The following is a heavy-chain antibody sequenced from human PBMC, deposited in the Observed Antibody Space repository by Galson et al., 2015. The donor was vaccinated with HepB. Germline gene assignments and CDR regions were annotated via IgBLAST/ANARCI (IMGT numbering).Heavy chain of an antibody. Sequence: SVKVSCKASGYTFTSYGIHWVRQAPGQGPEWMGCIIPFNGDTHYSPRLQGRATMTTDTSTRTAYMELKSLRSDDTALYFCAREAVGGIFWLGPWGQGTLITVSS. CDR3: AREAVGGIFWLGP. V-gene: IGHV1-18*04. CDR1: GYTFTSYG. CDR2: IIPFNGDT. J-gene: IGHJ5*02. D-gene: IGHD6-19*01.